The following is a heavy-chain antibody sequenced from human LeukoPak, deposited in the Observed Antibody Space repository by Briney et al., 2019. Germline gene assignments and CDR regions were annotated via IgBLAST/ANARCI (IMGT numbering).Heavy chain of an antibody. CDR3: ARGRRRGYSGYDYPNPFDY. Sequence: SETLSLTCAVYGGSFSGYYWSWIRQPPGRGLEWIGEINHSGSTNYNPSLKSRVTISVDTSKNQFSLKPSSVTAADTAVYYCARGRRRGYSGYDYPNPFDYWGQGTLVTVSS. J-gene: IGHJ4*02. CDR2: INHSGST. D-gene: IGHD5-12*01. CDR1: GGSFSGYY. V-gene: IGHV4-34*01.